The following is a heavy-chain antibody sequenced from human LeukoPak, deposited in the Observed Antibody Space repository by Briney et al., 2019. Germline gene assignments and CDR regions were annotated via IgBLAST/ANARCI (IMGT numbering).Heavy chain of an antibody. CDR3: AKSRVGVAAASY. CDR2: ISGSGGNT. J-gene: IGHJ4*02. V-gene: IGHV3-23*01. CDR1: GFTFSSYW. D-gene: IGHD6-25*01. Sequence: PGGSLRLSCAASGFTFSSYWMSWVRQAPGKGLEWLSAISGSGGNTYYADSVKGRFTISRDNSKDTLYLQMNSLRAEDTAVYYCAKSRVGVAAASYWGQGTLVTVSS.